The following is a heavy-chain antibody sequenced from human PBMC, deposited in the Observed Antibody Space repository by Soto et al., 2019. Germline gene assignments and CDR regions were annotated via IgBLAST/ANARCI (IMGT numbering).Heavy chain of an antibody. CDR3: TTYPTDSSGYYLDY. J-gene: IGHJ4*02. Sequence: EVQLVESGGGLVKPGGSLRLSCAASGFTFSNAWMSWVRQAPGKGLEWVGRIKSKTDGGTTDYAAPVKGRFTISRDDSKNTLYLQMNSLKTEDTAVYYCTTYPTDSSGYYLDYWGQGTLVTVSS. CDR1: GFTFSNAW. V-gene: IGHV3-15*01. CDR2: IKSKTDGGTT. D-gene: IGHD3-22*01.